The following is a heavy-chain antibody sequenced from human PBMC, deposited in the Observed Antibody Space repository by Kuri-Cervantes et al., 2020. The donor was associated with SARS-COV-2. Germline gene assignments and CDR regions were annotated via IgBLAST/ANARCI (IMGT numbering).Heavy chain of an antibody. V-gene: IGHV1-46*01. CDR3: ARDRGPQAMFDP. Sequence: ASVKVSCKASGYTFTSYYMHRVRQAPGQGLEWMGIINPSGGGTSYAQKFQGRVTMTRDTSTSTAYMELSRLRSDDTAVYYCARDRGPQAMFDPWGQGTLVTVSS. CDR1: GYTFTSYY. CDR2: INPSGGGT. J-gene: IGHJ5*02.